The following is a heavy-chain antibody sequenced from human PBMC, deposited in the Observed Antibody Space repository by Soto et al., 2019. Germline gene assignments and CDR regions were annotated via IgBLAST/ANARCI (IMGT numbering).Heavy chain of an antibody. J-gene: IGHJ4*02. CDR3: ARLDSSGYYNDI. V-gene: IGHV1-69*06. Sequence: QVQLVQSGAEVKTPGSSLKVSCKVSGSRFSNYVISWVRQAPGHGLEWLGRIIPIFNSTKYAQNFQGRVTITADKSTSTASLELSSLRSDDTAVYYCARLDSSGYYNDIWGQGTLVTVSS. D-gene: IGHD3-22*01. CDR2: IIPIFNST. CDR1: GSRFSNYV.